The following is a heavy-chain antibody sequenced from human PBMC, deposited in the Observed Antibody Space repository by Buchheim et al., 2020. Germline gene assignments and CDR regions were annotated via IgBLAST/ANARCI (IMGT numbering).Heavy chain of an antibody. V-gene: IGHV4-30-4*01. CDR2: IYYCGST. CDR1: GGSISSGDYY. J-gene: IGHJ4*02. CDR3: AREGVGDMITFGGVMIDY. D-gene: IGHD3-16*01. Sequence: QVQLQESGPGLVKPSQTLSLTCTVSGGSISSGDYYWSWIRQPPGKGLEWIGYIYYCGSTYYNPSLKSRVTISVDTSKNQFSLKLSSVTAADTAVYYCAREGVGDMITFGGVMIDYWGQGTL.